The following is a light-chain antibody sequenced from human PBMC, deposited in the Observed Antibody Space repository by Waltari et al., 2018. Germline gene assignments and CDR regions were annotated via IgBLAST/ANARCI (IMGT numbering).Light chain of an antibody. Sequence: EIMVTQSPATLSSSPAERATLSCRASHSVNWYLAWYQQRPGQPPRLLIYDASNRATGIPARFSGSGSETDFTLTISSLQPEDSAVYYCQQCRKWPLTFGGGTKVEIK. V-gene: IGKV3-11*01. CDR1: HSVNWY. CDR3: QQCRKWPLT. CDR2: DAS. J-gene: IGKJ4*01.